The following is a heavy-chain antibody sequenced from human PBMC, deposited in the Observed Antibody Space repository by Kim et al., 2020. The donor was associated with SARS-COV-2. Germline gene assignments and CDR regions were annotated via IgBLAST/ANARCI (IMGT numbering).Heavy chain of an antibody. V-gene: IGHV3-30*18. CDR3: AKDLPHSGGALDY. CDR2: ISYDGSKI. D-gene: IGHD3-16*01. CDR1: GFTFKNYA. Sequence: GGSLRLSCAASGFTFKNYAMHWVRQAPGKGLEWVALISYDGSKIFYTDSVKGRFSISRDNSKNTLYLQMTTLGVDDTAVYFCAKDLPHSGGALDYWGQGTLVTVSS. J-gene: IGHJ4*02.